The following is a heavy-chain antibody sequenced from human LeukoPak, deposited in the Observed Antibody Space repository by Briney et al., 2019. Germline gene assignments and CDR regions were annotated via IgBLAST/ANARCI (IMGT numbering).Heavy chain of an antibody. D-gene: IGHD1-14*01. Sequence: GASVKVSCKASGYTFTGYYMHWVRQPPGQGLEWMGWINPNSCGTNYAQKFQGRVTITSDTSISTAYMELSRLRSDDTAVYYCARDIKRSRARWENLGFDPWGQGTLVTVSS. J-gene: IGHJ5*02. CDR1: GYTFTGYY. CDR2: INPNSCGT. V-gene: IGHV1-2*02. CDR3: ARDIKRSRARWENLGFDP.